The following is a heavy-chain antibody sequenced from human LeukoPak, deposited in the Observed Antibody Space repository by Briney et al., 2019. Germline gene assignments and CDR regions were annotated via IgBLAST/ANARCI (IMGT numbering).Heavy chain of an antibody. CDR2: ISGYNANT. CDR1: GYTFTSYG. J-gene: IGHJ5*02. Sequence: ASVKVSCKASGYTFTSYGISWVRQAPGQGLEWLGWISGYNANTRYAQKFQGRVTLATDTSTSTAYMELRSLRSDDTAVYYCASQTDFWSGRLDPWGQGTLVTVSS. D-gene: IGHD3-3*01. V-gene: IGHV1-18*01. CDR3: ASQTDFWSGRLDP.